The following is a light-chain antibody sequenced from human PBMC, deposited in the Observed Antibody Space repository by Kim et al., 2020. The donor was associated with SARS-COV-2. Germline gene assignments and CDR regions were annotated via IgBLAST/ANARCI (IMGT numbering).Light chain of an antibody. V-gene: IGLV2-14*03. CDR2: DVA. CDR3: SSHAATTTLV. Sequence: GESIPISCSGTSSDFGPYDDLPWYQQHPGKAPTLLIYDVAAPPPWVSNRCSGSTSGNTASMYISWHQAEHGAASYCSSHAATTTLVFGGGTQLTVL. J-gene: IGLJ2*01. CDR1: SSDFGPYDD.